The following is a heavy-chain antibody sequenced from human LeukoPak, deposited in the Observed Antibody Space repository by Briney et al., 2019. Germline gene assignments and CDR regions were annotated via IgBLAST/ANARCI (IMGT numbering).Heavy chain of an antibody. CDR3: ARESLEGRTHFDY. CDR2: IIPIFGTA. Sequence: SVKVSCKASGGTFSSYAISWVRQAPGQGLEWMGGIIPIFGTANYAQKFQGRVTITAEESTSTAYMELSSLRSEDTAAYYCARESLEGRTHFDYWGQGTLVTVSS. J-gene: IGHJ4*02. V-gene: IGHV1-69*01. D-gene: IGHD1-1*01. CDR1: GGTFSSYA.